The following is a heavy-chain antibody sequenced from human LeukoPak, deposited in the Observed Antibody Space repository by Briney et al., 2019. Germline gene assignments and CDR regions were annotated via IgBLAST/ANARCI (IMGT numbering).Heavy chain of an antibody. J-gene: IGHJ4*02. D-gene: IGHD3-22*01. Sequence: ASVKVSCKASGYTFTSYAMNWVRQAPGQGLEWMGWINTNTGNPTYAQGFTGRFVFSLDTSVSTAYLQISSLKAEDTAVYYCARQSSGMIVVVPHFDYWGQGTLVTVSS. CDR2: INTNTGNP. CDR3: ARQSSGMIVVVPHFDY. V-gene: IGHV7-4-1*02. CDR1: GYTFTSYA.